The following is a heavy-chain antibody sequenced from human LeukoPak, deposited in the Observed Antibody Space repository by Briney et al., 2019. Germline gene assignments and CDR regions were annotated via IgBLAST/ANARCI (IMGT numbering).Heavy chain of an antibody. CDR3: ARRWNYGRNYYIDV. Sequence: PSETLSLTCAVYGGSFSNYYWSWIRQPPGKGLEWIGEINDSGRINYNPSLLSRVTVSVDPSKNQFSLSLTSVTATDTAVYYCARRWNYGRNYYIDVWGKGVTVSVSS. V-gene: IGHV4-34*01. CDR2: INDSGRI. D-gene: IGHD1-7*01. J-gene: IGHJ6*03. CDR1: GGSFSNYY.